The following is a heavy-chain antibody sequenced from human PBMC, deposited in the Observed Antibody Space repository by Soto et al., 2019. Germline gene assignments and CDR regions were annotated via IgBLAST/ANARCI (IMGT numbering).Heavy chain of an antibody. CDR3: ARGGEYYDFCSGYYPPNYYYYGMDV. V-gene: IGHV1-3*01. Sequence: ASLKISCKAAGYTCTSYAMHWVRQAPGQRLEWMGWINAGNGNTKYSQKFQGRVTITRDTSASTAYMELSSLRSEDTAVYYCARGGEYYDFCSGYYPPNYYYYGMDVWGQGTTVTVSS. D-gene: IGHD3-3*01. CDR1: GYTCTSYA. CDR2: INAGNGNT. J-gene: IGHJ6*02.